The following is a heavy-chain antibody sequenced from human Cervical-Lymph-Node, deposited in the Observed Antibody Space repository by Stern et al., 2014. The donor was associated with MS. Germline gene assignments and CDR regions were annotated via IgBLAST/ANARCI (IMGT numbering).Heavy chain of an antibody. CDR1: GYTFTSYY. D-gene: IGHD1-26*01. V-gene: IGHV1-46*03. Sequence: DQLVESGAEVKKPGASVKVSCKASGYTFTSYYMHWVRQAPGQGLEWMGIINHSGGSTSYAQKFQGRVTMTRDTSTSTVYMELSSLRSEDTAVYYCARVGATGGWWFDPWGQGTLVTVSS. CDR2: INHSGGST. J-gene: IGHJ5*02. CDR3: ARVGATGGWWFDP.